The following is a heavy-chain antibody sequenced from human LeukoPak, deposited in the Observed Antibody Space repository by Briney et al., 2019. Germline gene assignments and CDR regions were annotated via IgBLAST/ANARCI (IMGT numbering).Heavy chain of an antibody. D-gene: IGHD2-8*01. J-gene: IGHJ4*02. CDR1: GFTFSNYW. Sequence: GGSLRLSCAASGFTFSNYWMHWVRQAPGKGLVWVSRINSDGINTSYADSVKGRFTISRDNAKNTLNLQMNSLRAEDTALYYCARGLGYCTNGVCRVPYWGQGTLVTVSS. CDR2: INSDGINT. CDR3: ARGLGYCTNGVCRVPY. V-gene: IGHV3-74*01.